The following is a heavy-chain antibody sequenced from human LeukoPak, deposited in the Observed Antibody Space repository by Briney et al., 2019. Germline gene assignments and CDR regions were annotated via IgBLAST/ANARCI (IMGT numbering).Heavy chain of an antibody. J-gene: IGHJ4*02. Sequence: SETLSLTCAVYGGSFSGYYWSWIRQPPGKGLEWIGEINHSGSTNYNPSLKSRVTISVDTSKNQFSLKLSSVTAADTAVYYCARHTGDFDYWGQGTLITVSS. CDR1: GGSFSGYY. CDR2: INHSGST. CDR3: ARHTGDFDY. V-gene: IGHV4-34*01. D-gene: IGHD3-16*01.